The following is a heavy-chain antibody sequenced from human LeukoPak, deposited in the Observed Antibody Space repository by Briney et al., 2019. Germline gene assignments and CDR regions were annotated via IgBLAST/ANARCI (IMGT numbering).Heavy chain of an antibody. CDR3: ARAGTPTVGYYYGMDV. D-gene: IGHD2-21*02. J-gene: IGHJ6*02. CDR1: GGSISSGGYY. Sequence: PSETLSLTCTVSGGSISSGGYYWSWIRQHPGKGLEWIGYIYYSGSTNYNPSLKSRVTISVDTSKNQFSLKLSSVTAADTAVYYCARAGTPTVGYYYGMDVWGQGTTVTVSS. CDR2: IYYSGST. V-gene: IGHV4-61*08.